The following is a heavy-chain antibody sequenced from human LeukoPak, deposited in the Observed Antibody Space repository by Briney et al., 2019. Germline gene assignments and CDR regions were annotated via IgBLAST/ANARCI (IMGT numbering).Heavy chain of an antibody. D-gene: IGHD3-10*01. J-gene: IGHJ4*02. Sequence: GGSLRLSCAASGFTFSSYSMNWVRQAPGKGLEWVSSISSSSSYIYYADSVKGRFTISRDNAKNSLYLQMNSLRAEDTAVYYCARDGGVRGIYDYWGQGTLVTVSS. CDR2: ISSSSSYI. V-gene: IGHV3-21*01. CDR1: GFTFSSYS. CDR3: ARDGGVRGIYDY.